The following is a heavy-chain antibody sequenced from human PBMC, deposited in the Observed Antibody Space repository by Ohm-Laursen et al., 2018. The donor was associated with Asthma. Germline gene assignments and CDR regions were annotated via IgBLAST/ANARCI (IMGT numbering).Heavy chain of an antibody. J-gene: IGHJ4*02. D-gene: IGHD2-21*01. CDR3: VRDVVDRFDF. CDR1: GYSLSSNA. CDR2: IYIRNT. Sequence: GASVKVSCNASGYSLSSNAISWVRQAPGQRPEWMGWIYIRNTNYAPKFRDRITLSTGTSTNTAYMDLRSLRSDDTAVYYCVRDVVDRFDFWGQGSLVIVSS. V-gene: IGHV1-18*04.